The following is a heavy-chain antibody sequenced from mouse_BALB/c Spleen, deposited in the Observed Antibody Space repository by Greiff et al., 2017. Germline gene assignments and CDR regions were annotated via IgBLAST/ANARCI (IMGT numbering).Heavy chain of an antibody. V-gene: IGHV5-6-5*01. Sequence: EVHLVESGGGLVKPGGSLKLSCAASGFTFSSYAMSWVRQTPEKRLEWVASISSGGSTYYPDSVKGRFTISRDNARNILYLQMSSLRSEDTAMYYCARAYYGSSPYYYAMDYWGQGTSVTVSS. CDR3: ARAYYGSSPYYYAMDY. CDR1: GFTFSSYA. J-gene: IGHJ4*01. D-gene: IGHD1-1*01. CDR2: ISSGGST.